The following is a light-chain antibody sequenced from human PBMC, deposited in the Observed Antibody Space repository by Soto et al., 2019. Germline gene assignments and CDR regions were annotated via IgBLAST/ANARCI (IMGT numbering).Light chain of an antibody. V-gene: IGKV3-15*01. CDR2: AAS. CDR3: QQYNNWS. CDR1: QSVGSN. Sequence: EIVLTHSPATLSLSPWETATLSCRASQSVGSNLAWYQQKPGQAPRLLIYAASTRATGIPARFSGSGSGTEFTLTISSLQSEDFAVHYCQQYNNWSFGQGTRLEIK. J-gene: IGKJ5*01.